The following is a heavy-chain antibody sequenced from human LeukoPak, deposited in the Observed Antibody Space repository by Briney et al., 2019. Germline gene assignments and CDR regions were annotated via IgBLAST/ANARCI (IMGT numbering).Heavy chain of an antibody. CDR1: GITFIKYS. J-gene: IGHJ3*02. Sequence: GGSLRLSCAASGITFIKYSMTWVRQAPGKGLEWVSAISGSGGSTYYADSVKGRFTISRDNSKNTLYLQMNSLRAEDTAVYYCARESYCSGGSCYSGRAFDIWGQGTMVTVSS. CDR2: ISGSGGST. CDR3: ARESYCSGGSCYSGRAFDI. D-gene: IGHD2-15*01. V-gene: IGHV3-23*01.